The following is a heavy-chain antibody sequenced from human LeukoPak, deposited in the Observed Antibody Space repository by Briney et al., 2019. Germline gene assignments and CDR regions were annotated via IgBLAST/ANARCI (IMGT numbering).Heavy chain of an antibody. CDR1: GFTFSSYG. Sequence: GGSLRLSCAASGFTFSSYGMSCVRQAPGKGREWVSGISGSGDITNYADSVRGQFFISRDNSKNSLYLQLNSLRTEDTAVYYCAKSGSISRHCNSGLCYDFDYWGQGTLVIVSS. D-gene: IGHD2-8*01. CDR2: ISGSGDIT. J-gene: IGHJ4*02. CDR3: AKSGSISRHCNSGLCYDFDY. V-gene: IGHV3-23*01.